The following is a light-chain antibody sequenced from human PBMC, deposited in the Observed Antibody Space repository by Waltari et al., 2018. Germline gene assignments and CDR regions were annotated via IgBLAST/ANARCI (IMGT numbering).Light chain of an antibody. Sequence: DIQMTQSPSSLSPSVGDRVTITCRASQGIGNYLAWFKQQPGKAPKSLIYAASSLQSGVPSKFSASGSGTDFTLTISSLQPEDSATYYCQQYYSYPVTFGPGTKVEIK. CDR3: QQYYSYPVT. CDR2: AAS. J-gene: IGKJ3*01. V-gene: IGKV1-16*02. CDR1: QGIGNY.